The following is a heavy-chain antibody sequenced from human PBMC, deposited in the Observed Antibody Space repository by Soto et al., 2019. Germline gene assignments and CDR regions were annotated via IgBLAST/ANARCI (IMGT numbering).Heavy chain of an antibody. CDR1: GGTFSSYA. CDR2: IIPIFGTA. Sequence: ASVKVSCKASGGTFSSYAISWVRQAPGQGLEWMGGIIPIFGTANYAQKFQGRVTITADESASTAYMELSSLRSEDTAVYYCARGQQLDPKQYYFDYWGQGTLVTGSS. D-gene: IGHD6-13*01. V-gene: IGHV1-69*13. J-gene: IGHJ4*02. CDR3: ARGQQLDPKQYYFDY.